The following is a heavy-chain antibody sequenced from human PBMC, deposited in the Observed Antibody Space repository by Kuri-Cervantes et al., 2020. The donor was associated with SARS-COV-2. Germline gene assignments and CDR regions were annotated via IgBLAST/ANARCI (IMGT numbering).Heavy chain of an antibody. CDR1: GFTFDDYA. V-gene: IGHV3-9*01. J-gene: IGHJ4*02. CDR2: ISWNSGSI. D-gene: IGHD1-26*01. Sequence: SLKISCAASGFTFDDYAMHWVRQAPGKGLEWVSGISWNSGSIGYADSVKGRFSISRDNAKNSLYLQMNSLRAEDTALYYCARHGLLGWELPGLWVWDYWGQGTLVTVSS. CDR3: ARHGLLGWELPGLWVWDY.